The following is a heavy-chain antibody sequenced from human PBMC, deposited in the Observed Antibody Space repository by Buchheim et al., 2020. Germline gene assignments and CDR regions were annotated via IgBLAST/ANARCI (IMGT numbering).Heavy chain of an antibody. J-gene: IGHJ6*02. CDR1: GFTFSSYG. V-gene: IGHV3-30*18. Sequence: QVQLVESGGGVVQPGRSLRLSCAASGFTFSSYGMHWVRQAPGKGLEWVAVISYDGSNKYYADSVKGRFTISRDNSKHTLYLQMNSLRAEDTAVYYCAKDPTYDLWSGYSPYYYYGMDVWGQGTT. D-gene: IGHD3-3*01. CDR2: ISYDGSNK. CDR3: AKDPTYDLWSGYSPYYYYGMDV.